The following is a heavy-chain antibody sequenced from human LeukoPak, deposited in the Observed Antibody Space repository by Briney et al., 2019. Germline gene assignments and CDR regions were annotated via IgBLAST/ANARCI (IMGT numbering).Heavy chain of an antibody. CDR3: AGTYYFDSSGHYFGGNGFDI. CDR1: GGSISSYY. Sequence: SETLSLTCTVSGGSISSYYWNWIRQPPGKGLEWIGYIYYSGTTNYNPSLKSRVTISVDTSKNQFSLKLSSVTAADTAVYYCAGTYYFDSSGHYFGGNGFDIWGQGTMVTVSS. V-gene: IGHV4-59*01. CDR2: IYYSGTT. D-gene: IGHD3-22*01. J-gene: IGHJ3*02.